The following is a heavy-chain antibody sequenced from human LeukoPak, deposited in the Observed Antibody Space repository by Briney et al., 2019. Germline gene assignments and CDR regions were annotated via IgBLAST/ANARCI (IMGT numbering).Heavy chain of an antibody. CDR1: GGSISSCY. Sequence: SETLSLTCTVSGGSISSCYWSWIRQPPGKGLEWIRYIYYSGSTNYNPSLKSRVTISVDTSKNQFSLKLSSVTAADTAVYYCARDRHYYDSSGYYAGFDYWGQGTLVTVSS. D-gene: IGHD3-22*01. CDR2: IYYSGST. V-gene: IGHV4-59*01. J-gene: IGHJ4*02. CDR3: ARDRHYYDSSGYYAGFDY.